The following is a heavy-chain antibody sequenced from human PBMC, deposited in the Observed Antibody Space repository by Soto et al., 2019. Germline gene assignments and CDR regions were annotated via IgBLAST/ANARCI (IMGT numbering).Heavy chain of an antibody. J-gene: IGHJ4*02. CDR3: ATYEVATGFTY. CDR1: GYYD. D-gene: IGHD3-22*01. V-gene: IGHV1-8*01. Sequence: EASVKVSCKTSGYYDINWVRQAPGQGLEWMGWVILNSGDTGNAQKFQGRLTLTGDTSTSTVHMELRDLRSEDTAVYYCATYEVATGFTYWGQGTLVTVSS. CDR2: VILNSGDT.